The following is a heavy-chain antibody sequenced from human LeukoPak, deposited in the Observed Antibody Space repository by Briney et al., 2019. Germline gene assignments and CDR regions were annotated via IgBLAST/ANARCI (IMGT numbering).Heavy chain of an antibody. V-gene: IGHV1-2*02. J-gene: IGHJ5*02. D-gene: IGHD3-10*01. Sequence: ASVKVSCKASGYTFTGYYMHWVRQAPGQGLEWMGWINPNSGGTNYAQKFQGRVTMTRDTSISTAYMELSRLRSDDTAVYYCAGIEVRGGSGDNWFDPWGQGTLVTVSS. CDR1: GYTFTGYY. CDR3: AGIEVRGGSGDNWFDP. CDR2: INPNSGGT.